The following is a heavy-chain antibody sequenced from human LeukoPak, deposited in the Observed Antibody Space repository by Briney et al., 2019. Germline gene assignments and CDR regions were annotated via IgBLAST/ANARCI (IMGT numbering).Heavy chain of an antibody. D-gene: IGHD3-10*01. CDR2: INPNSGGT. CDR3: ARIRYYYGSGSYSLGY. CDR1: GYTFIDYY. V-gene: IGHV1-2*02. Sequence: ASVTVSCKVSGYTFIDYYIHWVRQAPGQGLEWMGWINPNSGGTNYGQKFQGRVTMTRDTSISTAYMELSRLISDETAVYYCARIRYYYGSGSYSLGYWGEGTLVTVSS. J-gene: IGHJ4*02.